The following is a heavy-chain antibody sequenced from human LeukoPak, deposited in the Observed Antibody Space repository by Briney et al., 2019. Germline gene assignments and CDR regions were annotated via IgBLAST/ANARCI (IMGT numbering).Heavy chain of an antibody. CDR3: ARNPYYYDSSGYYPYYFDY. V-gene: IGHV1-69*06. Sequence: ASVKVSCKASGGTFSSYALSWVRQAPGQGLEWMGEIIPIFGTTNYAQKFQGRVTITADKSSSTAFLEVSSLRSDDTAVYYCARNPYYYDSSGYYPYYFDYWGQGTLVTVSS. CDR2: IIPIFGTT. J-gene: IGHJ4*02. D-gene: IGHD3-22*01. CDR1: GGTFSSYA.